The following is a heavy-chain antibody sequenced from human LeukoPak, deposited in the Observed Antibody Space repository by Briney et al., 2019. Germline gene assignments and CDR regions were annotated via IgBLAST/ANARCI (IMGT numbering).Heavy chain of an antibody. V-gene: IGHV4-38-2*02. J-gene: IGHJ4*02. CDR2: IYYSGST. CDR1: GYFISSGYY. CDR3: ASSPRGYSGYDNFDY. D-gene: IGHD5-12*01. Sequence: SETLSLTRTVSGYFISSGYYWGWIRQPPGKGLEWIGYIYYSGSTNYNPSLKSRVTISVDTSKNQFSLKLSSVTAADTAVYYCASSPRGYSGYDNFDYWGQGTLVTVSS.